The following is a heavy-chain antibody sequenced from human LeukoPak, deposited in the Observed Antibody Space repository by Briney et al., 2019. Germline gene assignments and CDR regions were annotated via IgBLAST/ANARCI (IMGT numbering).Heavy chain of an antibody. J-gene: IGHJ6*03. Sequence: PSETLSLTCTVSGYSISSGYYWSWIRQPPGKGLGWIGYIYYSVRTNYNPSLKSRVTISVDMPNNQFSLKMSSVTAADTAVYYCARTGDGYNYYNYYYMDVWGKGTTVTVTS. CDR1: GYSISSGYY. CDR2: IYYSVRT. D-gene: IGHD5-24*01. CDR3: ARTGDGYNYYNYYYMDV. V-gene: IGHV4-61*01.